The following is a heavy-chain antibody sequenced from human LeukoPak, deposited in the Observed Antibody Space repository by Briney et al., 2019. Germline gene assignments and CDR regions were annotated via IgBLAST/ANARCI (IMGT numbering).Heavy chain of an antibody. CDR1: GGSISSYY. V-gene: IGHV4-4*08. CDR3: ARAPGTTFDY. CDR2: INHSWST. Sequence: SETLSLTCTVSGGSISSYYWAWIRQSPGKGLEWIVSINHSWSTYYNPSLTSRVTISVDTSKNQFSLKLTSVTAADTAVYYCARAPGTTFDYWGHGNMVTVSS. J-gene: IGHJ4*01. D-gene: IGHD4-17*01.